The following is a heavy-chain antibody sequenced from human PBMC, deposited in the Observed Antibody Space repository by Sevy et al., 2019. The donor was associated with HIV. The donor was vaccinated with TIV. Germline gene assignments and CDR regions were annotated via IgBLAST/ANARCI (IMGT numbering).Heavy chain of an antibody. D-gene: IGHD6-19*01. Sequence: GGSLRLSCEASGFTFRSYAMSWVRQAPGKGLEWVSGFIGSGDNTYYADSVKGRFTVSRDNSKSTLYVQMNSLGAEDTAVYYCAKGVSWLVLGGYFDYWGQGTPVTVSS. CDR3: AKGVSWLVLGGYFDY. V-gene: IGHV3-23*01. CDR2: FIGSGDNT. CDR1: GFTFRSYA. J-gene: IGHJ4*02.